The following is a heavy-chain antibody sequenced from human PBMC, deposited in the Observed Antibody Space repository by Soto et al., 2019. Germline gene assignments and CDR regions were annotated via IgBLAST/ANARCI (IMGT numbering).Heavy chain of an antibody. CDR1: GFPFSSYG. CDR3: AKRRALEAEEPVFDN. CDR2: ISYDGSNK. V-gene: IGHV3-30*18. D-gene: IGHD1-1*01. Sequence: SLRLSCAASGFPFSSYGMHWVRQAPGKGLEWVAVISYDGSNKYYADSVKGRFTISRDNSKNTLYLQMNSLRAEHTAVYYCAKRRALEAEEPVFDNCAHRTMVTLSS. J-gene: IGHJ3*02.